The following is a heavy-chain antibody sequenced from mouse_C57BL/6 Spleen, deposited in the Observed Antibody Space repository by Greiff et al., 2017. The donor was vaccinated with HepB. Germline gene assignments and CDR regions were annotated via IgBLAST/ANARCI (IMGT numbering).Heavy chain of an antibody. V-gene: IGHV1-64*01. J-gene: IGHJ2*01. Sequence: QVQLQQPGAELVKPGASVKLSCKASGYTFTSYWMYWVKQRPGQGLEWIGMIHPNSGSTNYNEKFKSKATLTVDKSSSTAYMQLSSLTSEDSAVYYCARKGYDYDVLDYWGQGTTLTVSS. CDR1: GYTFTSYW. CDR2: IHPNSGST. D-gene: IGHD2-4*01. CDR3: ARKGYDYDVLDY.